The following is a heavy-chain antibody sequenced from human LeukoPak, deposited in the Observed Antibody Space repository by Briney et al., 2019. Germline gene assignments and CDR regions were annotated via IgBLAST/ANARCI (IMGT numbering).Heavy chain of an antibody. V-gene: IGHV4-59*01. CDR1: GGSISSYY. CDR3: ARERIAARGDWFDP. J-gene: IGHJ5*02. D-gene: IGHD6-13*01. Sequence: SETLSLTCTVSGGSISSYYWSWIRQPPGKGLEWIGYIYYSGSTNYNPSLKSRVTISVDTSKNQFSLKVASVTAADTAVYYCARERIAARGDWFDPWGQGTLVTVSS. CDR2: IYYSGST.